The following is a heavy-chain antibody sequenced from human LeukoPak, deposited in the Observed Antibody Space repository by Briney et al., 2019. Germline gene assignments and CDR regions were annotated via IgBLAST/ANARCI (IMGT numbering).Heavy chain of an antibody. CDR1: GFTFSNAW. Sequence: SGGSLRLSCAASGFTFSNAWMSWVRQAPGKGLEWVGRIKSKTDGGTTDYAAPVKDRFTFSRDDSKNTLYLQMNNLQTEDTAVYYCTTSLSGYDFLFDYWGQGTLVTVSS. CDR2: IKSKTDGGTT. J-gene: IGHJ4*02. CDR3: TTSLSGYDFLFDY. D-gene: IGHD5-12*01. V-gene: IGHV3-15*01.